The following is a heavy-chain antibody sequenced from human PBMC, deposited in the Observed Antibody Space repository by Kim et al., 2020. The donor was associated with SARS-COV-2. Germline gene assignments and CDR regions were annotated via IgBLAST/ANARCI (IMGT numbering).Heavy chain of an antibody. CDR3: ARDQGYYDSSGYPTPYNW. V-gene: IGHV1-69*04. CDR2: VIPILGIA. Sequence: SVKVSCKASGGTFSNYPISWVRQAPGQGLEWMGRVIPILGIANYAQKFRGRVTITADNPPSTASMELSSLRSEDTAVYYCARDQGYYDSSGYPTPYNW. J-gene: IGHJ5*01. CDR1: GGTFSNYP. D-gene: IGHD3-22*01.